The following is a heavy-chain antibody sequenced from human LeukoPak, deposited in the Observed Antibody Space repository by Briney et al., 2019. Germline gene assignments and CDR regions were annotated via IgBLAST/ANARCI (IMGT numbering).Heavy chain of an antibody. CDR2: MNPNSGNT. CDR3: ARGCRPYYYDSSGPTYYYYMDV. Sequence: VASVKVSCKASGYTFTSYDINWVRQATGQGLEWMGWMNPNSGNTGYAQKFQGRVTMTRNTSISTAYMEPSSLRSEDTAVYYCARGCRPYYYDSSGPTYYYYMDVWGKGTTVTVSS. V-gene: IGHV1-8*01. J-gene: IGHJ6*03. CDR1: GYTFTSYD. D-gene: IGHD3-22*01.